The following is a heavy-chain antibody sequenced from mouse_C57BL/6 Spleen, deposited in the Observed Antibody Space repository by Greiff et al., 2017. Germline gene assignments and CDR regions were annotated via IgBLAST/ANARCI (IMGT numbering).Heavy chain of an antibody. J-gene: IGHJ1*03. V-gene: IGHV5-9-1*02. CDR2: ISSGGDYI. CDR1: GFTFSSYA. D-gene: IGHD1-1*01. CDR3: TRDHYGSHSYFDV. Sequence: EVQLQESGEGLVKPGGSLKLSCAASGFTFSSYAMSWVRQTPEKRLEWVAYISSGGDYIYYADTVKGRFTISRDNARNTLYLQMSSLKSEDTAMYYCTRDHYGSHSYFDVWGTGTTVTVSS.